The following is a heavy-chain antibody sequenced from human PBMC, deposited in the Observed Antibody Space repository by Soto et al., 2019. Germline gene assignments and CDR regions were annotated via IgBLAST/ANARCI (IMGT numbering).Heavy chain of an antibody. CDR2: ISYSGST. Sequence: KTSETLSLTCTVSGGSISSSSYYWGWIRQPPGKGLEWFGGISYSGSTYYNPSLKSRVTISVDTSKNQFSLKLSSVTAADTAVYYCARLGGTWQWRVTGPFDYWGQGTLVTVSS. V-gene: IGHV4-39*01. D-gene: IGHD6-19*01. J-gene: IGHJ4*02. CDR1: GGSISSSSYY. CDR3: ARLGGTWQWRVTGPFDY.